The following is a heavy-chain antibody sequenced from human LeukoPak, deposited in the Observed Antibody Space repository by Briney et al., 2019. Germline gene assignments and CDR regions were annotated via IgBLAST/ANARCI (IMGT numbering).Heavy chain of an antibody. Sequence: SETLSLTCTVSGGSISSYYWSWIRQPPGKGLEWIGYIYYSGSTNYNPSLKSRVTISVDTSKNQFSLKLSSVTAADTALYYCARQGGIRGWFDPWGQGTLVTVSS. D-gene: IGHD3-16*01. CDR1: GGSISSYY. CDR3: ARQGGIRGWFDP. CDR2: IYYSGST. J-gene: IGHJ5*02. V-gene: IGHV4-59*08.